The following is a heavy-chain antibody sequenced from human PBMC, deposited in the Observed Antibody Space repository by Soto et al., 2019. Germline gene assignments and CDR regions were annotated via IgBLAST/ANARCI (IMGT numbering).Heavy chain of an antibody. Sequence: QVQLVQSGAEVKKPGSSVKVSCKASGGTFSSYAISWVRQAPGQGLKWMGGIIPIFGTANYAQKFQGRVTITADESTSTAYMELSSLRSEDTAVYYCARVRGSGSYYDTTYYFDYWGQGTLVTVSS. J-gene: IGHJ4*02. CDR3: ARVRGSGSYYDTTYYFDY. D-gene: IGHD3-10*01. CDR1: GGTFSSYA. V-gene: IGHV1-69*01. CDR2: IIPIFGTA.